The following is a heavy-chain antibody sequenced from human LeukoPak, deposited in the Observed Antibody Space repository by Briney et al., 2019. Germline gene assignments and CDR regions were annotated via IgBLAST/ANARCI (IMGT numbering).Heavy chain of an antibody. D-gene: IGHD3-16*02. V-gene: IGHV1-8*02. CDR3: ARVLYVWGSYRYFDY. CDR2: MNPNSGNT. CDR1: GYTFTSYG. J-gene: IGHJ4*02. Sequence: ASVKVSCKASGYTFTSYGISWVRQAPGQGLEWMGWMNPNSGNTGYAQKFQGRVTMTRNTSISTAYMELSSLRSEDTAVYYCARVLYVWGSYRYFDYWGQGTLVTVSS.